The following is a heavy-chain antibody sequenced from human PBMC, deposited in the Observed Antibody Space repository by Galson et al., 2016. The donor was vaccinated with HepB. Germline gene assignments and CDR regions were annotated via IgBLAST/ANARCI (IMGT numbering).Heavy chain of an antibody. CDR3: ARGASYSGTYGWYFDL. CDR1: GFTFSSYG. V-gene: IGHV3-21*01. Sequence: SLRLSCAASGFTFSSYGMHWVRQAPGKGLEWVSSISSSSYIYYADSVKGRFTISRDNAKKSLYLQMNSLRAEDTAVYFCARGASYSGTYGWYFDLWGRGTLVTVSS. CDR2: ISSSSYI. D-gene: IGHD1-26*01. J-gene: IGHJ2*01.